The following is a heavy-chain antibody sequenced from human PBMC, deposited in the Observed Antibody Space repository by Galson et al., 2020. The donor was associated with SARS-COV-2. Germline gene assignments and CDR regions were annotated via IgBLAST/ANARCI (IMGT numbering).Heavy chain of an antibody. J-gene: IGHJ6*02. Sequence: GGSLRLSCAASGFTFSSYAMSWVRQAPGKGLEWVSAISDSGGRTYYADSVTGRFTISRDNSKNTLYLQMNSLRAEDTAVYYCAKEGKYDSSSYYYYGLDVWGQGTTVTVSS. CDR1: GFTFSSYA. D-gene: IGHD6-6*01. V-gene: IGHV3-23*01. CDR2: ISDSGGRT. CDR3: AKEGKYDSSSYYYYGLDV.